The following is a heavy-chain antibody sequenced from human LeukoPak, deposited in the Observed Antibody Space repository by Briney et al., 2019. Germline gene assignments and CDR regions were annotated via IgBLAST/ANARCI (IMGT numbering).Heavy chain of an antibody. V-gene: IGHV4-38-2*02. D-gene: IGHD6-19*01. CDR1: GYSITSAYY. CDR3: AKGAGPPWFDP. J-gene: IGHJ5*02. Sequence: SETLSLTCTVSGYSITSAYYWGWIRPPPGKGLEWIGSLFLKGSTYYNPSLKSRATIPVDTSKNQLSMKLSSVTAADTAVYYCAKGAGPPWFDPWGQGTLVTVSS. CDR2: LFLKGST.